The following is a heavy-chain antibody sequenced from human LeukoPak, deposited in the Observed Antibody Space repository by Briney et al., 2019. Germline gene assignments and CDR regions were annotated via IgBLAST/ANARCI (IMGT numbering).Heavy chain of an antibody. CDR3: AKAGDIVVVVAASDYYYMDV. J-gene: IGHJ6*03. V-gene: IGHV3-30*18. Sequence: GGSLRLSCAASGFTFSSYGMHWVRQAPGKGLEWVAVISYDGSNKYYADSVKGRFTISRDNSKNTLYLQMNSLRAEDTAVYYCAKAGDIVVVVAASDYYYMDVWGKGTTVTVSS. D-gene: IGHD2-15*01. CDR1: GFTFSSYG. CDR2: ISYDGSNK.